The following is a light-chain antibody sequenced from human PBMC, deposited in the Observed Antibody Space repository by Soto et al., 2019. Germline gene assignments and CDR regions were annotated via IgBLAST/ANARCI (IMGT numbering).Light chain of an antibody. V-gene: IGKV3-20*01. CDR3: QHYGDSAPFT. CDR2: RTS. J-gene: IGKJ3*01. CDR1: QSISTTY. Sequence: IGLTQSPGTLSLSPGERATLSCRTSQSISTTYLAWYQQKPGQAPRLLMSRTSRRATGIPDRFSGSGSGTEFTLSISRLEPEDFAVYYCQHYGDSAPFTFGPGTKVDIK.